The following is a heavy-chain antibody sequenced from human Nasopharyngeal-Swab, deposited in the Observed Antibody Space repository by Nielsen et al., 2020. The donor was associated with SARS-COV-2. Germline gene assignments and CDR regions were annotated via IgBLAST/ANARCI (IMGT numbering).Heavy chain of an antibody. Sequence: GESLKISCAASGFTFSSYAMSWVRQAPGKGLEWVSAISGSGGSTYYADSVKGRFTISRDNSNNMLFLQMSSLRTEDTAAYYCAKDWGRLTAAWGCVVDYWGQGTLVTVSS. CDR2: ISGSGGST. CDR3: AKDWGRLTAAWGCVVDY. CDR1: GFTFSSYA. J-gene: IGHJ4*02. D-gene: IGHD3-16*01. V-gene: IGHV3-23*01.